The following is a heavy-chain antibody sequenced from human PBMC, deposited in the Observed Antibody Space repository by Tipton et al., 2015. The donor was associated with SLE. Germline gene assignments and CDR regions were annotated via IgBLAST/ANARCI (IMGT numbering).Heavy chain of an antibody. CDR3: ARAPGLDRDYYYYYYMDV. V-gene: IGHV4-34*01. CDR1: GESVSGYY. Sequence: TLSLTCGVDGESVSGYYWTWIRQSPGKGLEWIGDIHDSGDVNHNTSLKTRVTMSVDTSKNQLSLKVTSVTAADTAVYYCARAPGLDRDYYYYYYMDVWGKGTTVTVSS. CDR2: IHDSGDV. J-gene: IGHJ6*03. D-gene: IGHD3/OR15-3a*01.